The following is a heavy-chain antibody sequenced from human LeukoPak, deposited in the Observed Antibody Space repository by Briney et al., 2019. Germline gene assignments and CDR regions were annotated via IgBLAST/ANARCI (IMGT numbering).Heavy chain of an antibody. CDR1: GFTFDDYA. V-gene: IGHV3-9*01. CDR2: ISWNSGSI. D-gene: IGHD5-12*01. J-gene: IGHJ4*02. CDR3: AKEGERGYDYCFDY. Sequence: HTGGSLRLSCAASGFTFDDYAMHWVRQAPGKGLEWDSGISWNSGSIGYADSVKGRFTISRDNAKNSLYLQMNSLRAEDTALYYCAKEGERGYDYCFDYWGQGTLVTVSS.